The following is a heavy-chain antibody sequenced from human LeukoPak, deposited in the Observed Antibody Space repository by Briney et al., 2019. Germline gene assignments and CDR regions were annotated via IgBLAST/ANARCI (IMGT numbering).Heavy chain of an antibody. CDR2: IYNNGRT. V-gene: IGHV3-66*01. Sequence: GGSLRLSCAASGFTVSSNYMSWVRQAPGKGLEWISVIYNNGRTYYADSVKGRFTISRDNSKNTLYLQMNSLRAEDTAQYYCARESNSGYYLSYWGQGTLVAVSS. D-gene: IGHD3-22*01. J-gene: IGHJ4*02. CDR1: GFTVSSNY. CDR3: ARESNSGYYLSY.